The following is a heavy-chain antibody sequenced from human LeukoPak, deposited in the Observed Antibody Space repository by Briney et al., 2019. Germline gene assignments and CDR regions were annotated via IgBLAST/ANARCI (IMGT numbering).Heavy chain of an antibody. CDR3: AKDRTLRLGELSRPLDY. Sequence: PSETLSLTCAVYGGSFSGYYWSWVRQAPGKGLEWVSAISGSGGSTYYADSVKGRFTISRDNSKNTLYLQMNSLRAEDTAVYYCAKDRTLRLGELSRPLDYWGQGTLVTVSS. CDR2: ISGSGGST. D-gene: IGHD3-16*02. J-gene: IGHJ4*02. CDR1: GGSFSGYY. V-gene: IGHV3-23*01.